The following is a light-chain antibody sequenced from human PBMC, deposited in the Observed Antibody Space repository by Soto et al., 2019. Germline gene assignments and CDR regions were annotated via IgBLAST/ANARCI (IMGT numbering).Light chain of an antibody. CDR2: GAS. CDR1: RSVSSSY. CDR3: QQYGSSPEWT. V-gene: IGKV3-20*01. Sequence: EIVLTQSPGTLSLSLGARAPLSCRARRSVSSSYLAWYQQKPGQAPRLLIYGASSRATGIPDRFSGSGSGTDFTLTISRLEAEDFAVYYCQQYGSSPEWTFGQGTKVDIK. J-gene: IGKJ1*01.